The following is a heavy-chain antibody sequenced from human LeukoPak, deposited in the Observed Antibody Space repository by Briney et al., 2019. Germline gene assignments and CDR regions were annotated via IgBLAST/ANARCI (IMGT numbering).Heavy chain of an antibody. CDR2: INHSGST. CDR3: ARGVYGSSAIFGY. D-gene: IGHD6-19*01. J-gene: IGHJ4*02. Sequence: KPSETLSLTCAVYGGSFSGYYWSWIRQPPGKGLEWIGEINHSGSTNYNPSLKSRVTISVDTSKNKCSLKLSSVTAADTAVYYCARGVYGSSAIFGYWGQGTLVTVSS. CDR1: GGSFSGYY. V-gene: IGHV4-34*01.